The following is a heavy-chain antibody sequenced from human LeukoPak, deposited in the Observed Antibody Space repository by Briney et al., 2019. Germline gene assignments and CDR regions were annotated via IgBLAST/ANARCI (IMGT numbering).Heavy chain of an antibody. J-gene: IGHJ6*03. Sequence: SVKVSCKASGGTFSSYTISWVRHAPGQGLEWVGGIIPISGTANYAHKFQGRVTITTDETTSTAYMELRSLRSEDTAVYYCASGSHYDFWSGYYRTGYYYYMDVWGKGTTVTVSS. CDR3: ASGSHYDFWSGYYRTGYYYYMDV. CDR1: GGTFSSYT. CDR2: IIPISGTA. V-gene: IGHV1-69*05. D-gene: IGHD3-3*01.